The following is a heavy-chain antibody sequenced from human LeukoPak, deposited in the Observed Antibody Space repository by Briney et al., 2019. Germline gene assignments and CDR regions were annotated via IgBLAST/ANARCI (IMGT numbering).Heavy chain of an antibody. J-gene: IGHJ4*02. CDR1: GGSISSYY. D-gene: IGHD6-13*01. CDR3: ARAHQGIRSSSWWFDY. Sequence: SETQSLTCTVSGGSISSYYWSWIRQPPGKRLEWIGYIYYSGSTNYNPSLKSRVTISVDTSKNQFSLKVSSVTAADTAVYYCARAHQGIRSSSWWFDYWGQGTLVTVSS. V-gene: IGHV4-59*01. CDR2: IYYSGST.